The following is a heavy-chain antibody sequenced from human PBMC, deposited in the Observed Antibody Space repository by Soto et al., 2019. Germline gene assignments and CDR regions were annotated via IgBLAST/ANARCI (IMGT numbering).Heavy chain of an antibody. J-gene: IGHJ4*02. CDR2: LTANGGST. CDR3: AKASSWYHIFAY. Sequence: EVQLLESGGGLVQPGGSLRLSCAASGFTFSSYAMTWVRQAPGKGLEWVSSLTANGGSTYYADSVKGRFTISRDNSRDTLYLQMSRLRAEDTAVYYCAKASSWYHIFAYWGQGTLVTVSS. V-gene: IGHV3-23*01. D-gene: IGHD6-13*01. CDR1: GFTFSSYA.